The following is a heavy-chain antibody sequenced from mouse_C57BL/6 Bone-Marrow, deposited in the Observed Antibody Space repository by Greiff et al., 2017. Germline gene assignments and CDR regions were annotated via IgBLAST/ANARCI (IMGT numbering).Heavy chain of an antibody. D-gene: IGHD4-1*01. V-gene: IGHV5-6*02. Sequence: DVMLVESGGDLVKPGGSLKLSCAASGFTFSSYGMSWVRQTPDKRLEWVATISSGGSYTYYPDSVKGRFTISRDNAKNTLYLQMSSLKSEDTAMYYCARHETVTRYFDVWGTGTTVTVSS. CDR2: ISSGGSYT. CDR1: GFTFSSYG. J-gene: IGHJ1*03. CDR3: ARHETVTRYFDV.